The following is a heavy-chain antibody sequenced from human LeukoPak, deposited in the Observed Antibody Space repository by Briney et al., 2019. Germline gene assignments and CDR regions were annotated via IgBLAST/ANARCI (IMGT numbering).Heavy chain of an antibody. CDR3: ARAVVGSGQYIDY. V-gene: IGHV1-2*02. Sequence: ASVKVSCKASGYTFTGYYMHWVRQAPGQGLEWMGWINPNSGGTNYAQKFQGRVTMTRDTSISTAYMELSRLRSDDTAVYYCARAVVGSGQYIDYWGQGTLVTVSS. CDR1: GYTFTGYY. CDR2: INPNSGGT. J-gene: IGHJ4*02. D-gene: IGHD2-15*01.